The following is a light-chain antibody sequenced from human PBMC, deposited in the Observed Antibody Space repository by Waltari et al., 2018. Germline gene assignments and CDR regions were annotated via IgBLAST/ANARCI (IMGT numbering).Light chain of an antibody. J-gene: IGLJ3*02. CDR1: SSNIGNNA. CDR3: AAWDDSLNGWV. V-gene: IGLV1-36*01. Sequence: QSVMTQPHSVSEAPRRRVTVSCSGISSNIGNNAVNWYQQLPGKAPKPLIYYDDLLPSGVSDRFSGSKSGTSASLAISGLQSEDEADYYCAAWDDSLNGWVFGGGTKLTVL. CDR2: YDD.